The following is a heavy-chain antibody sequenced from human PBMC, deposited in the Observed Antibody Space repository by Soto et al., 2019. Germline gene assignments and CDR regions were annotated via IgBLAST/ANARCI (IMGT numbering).Heavy chain of an antibody. CDR2: CDPEDGET. CDR3: ARVSHLGYYDSSGSYFDY. V-gene: IGHV1-24*01. Sequence: SVKVSCMVSGYTLTELSMLLVRQAPGQGLEWMGGCDPEDGETIYAQKIQGRVTMTEDTSTDTAYMELSSLRSEDTAVDYCARVSHLGYYDSSGSYFDYWGQGTLVTVSS. D-gene: IGHD3-22*01. J-gene: IGHJ4*02. CDR1: GYTLTELS.